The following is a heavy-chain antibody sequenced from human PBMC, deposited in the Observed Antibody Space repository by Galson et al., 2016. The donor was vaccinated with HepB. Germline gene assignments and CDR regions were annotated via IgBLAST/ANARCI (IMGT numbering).Heavy chain of an antibody. CDR2: INPSGGST. V-gene: IGHV1-46*01. D-gene: IGHD1-26*01. J-gene: IGHJ4*02. CDR3: ARVTTPAYYFDY. Sequence: SVKVSCKASGYTFTSYYMHWVRQAPGQGLEWMGIINPSGGSTTYAQNFQGRVTMTRDTSTSTVYMELSSLRSEDTAVYYCARVTTPAYYFDYWGQGTLVTVSS. CDR1: GYTFTSYY.